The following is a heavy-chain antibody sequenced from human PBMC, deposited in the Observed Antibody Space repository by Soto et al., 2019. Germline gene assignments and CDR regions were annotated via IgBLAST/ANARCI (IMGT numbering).Heavy chain of an antibody. J-gene: IGHJ4*02. CDR3: ARGRYGDY. CDR1: GYTFTSYG. CDR2: ISAHNGNT. Sequence: QVHLVQSGAEVKKPGASVKVSCKGSGYTFTSYGITWVRQAPGQGLEWMGWISAHNGNTDYAKKLQGRVPVTRDTSKSTAYMELRSLRSDDTAVYYCARGRYGDYWGQGALVTVSS. V-gene: IGHV1-18*01. D-gene: IGHD1-1*01.